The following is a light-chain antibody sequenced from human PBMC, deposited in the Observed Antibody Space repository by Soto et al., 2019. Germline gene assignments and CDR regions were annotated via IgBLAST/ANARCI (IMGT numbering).Light chain of an antibody. CDR1: KSVSSSY. CDR2: GAS. V-gene: IGKV3-20*01. Sequence: EIVLTQSPGTLSLSPGERATLSCRASKSVSSSYLAWYQHKPGQAPRLRIYGASSRATGIPDRFSGSGSGTDFTLTISRLEPEYFAVYYCQQYGSSPHTFGQGTKLEIK. CDR3: QQYGSSPHT. J-gene: IGKJ2*01.